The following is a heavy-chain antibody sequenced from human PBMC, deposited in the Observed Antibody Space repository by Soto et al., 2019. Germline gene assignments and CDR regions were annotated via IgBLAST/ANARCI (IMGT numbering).Heavy chain of an antibody. J-gene: IGHJ3*02. V-gene: IGHV1-2*02. Sequence: QLHLVQSGAVVKKPGASVTVSCSASGYPVTAYYMHWVRQAPGRGLEWMGGINPATGAAKYTQTFQGRVTMTRAPSTSTVFMELSGPTSEDPAVFYCARGGGVGVAGSAAFDMWGQGTLVTVSS. D-gene: IGHD3-3*01. CDR2: INPATGAA. CDR1: GYPVTAYY. CDR3: ARGGGVGVAGSAAFDM.